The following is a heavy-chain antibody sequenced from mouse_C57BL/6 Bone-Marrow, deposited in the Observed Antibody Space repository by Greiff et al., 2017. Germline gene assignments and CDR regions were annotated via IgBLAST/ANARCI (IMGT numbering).Heavy chain of an antibody. D-gene: IGHD1-1*01. CDR1: GYTFTSYW. CDR3: ARGHYYGSSYVTWFAY. J-gene: IGHJ3*01. CDR2: INPSSGYT. V-gene: IGHV1-7*01. Sequence: QVQLQQSGAELAKPGASVKLSCKASGYTFTSYWMHWVKQRPGQGLEWIGYINPSSGYTRYNQKFKDKATLTADKSSSTAYMQLSSLTYEDSAVYYCARGHYYGSSYVTWFAYWGQGTLVTVSA.